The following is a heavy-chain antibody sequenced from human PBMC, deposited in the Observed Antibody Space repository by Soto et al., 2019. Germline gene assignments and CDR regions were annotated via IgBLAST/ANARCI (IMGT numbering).Heavy chain of an antibody. Sequence: PSETLSLTCTVSGGSISTYYWSRIRQSPVKGLEWIAYISYSGSTNSHPALKSRVTISVDTSKNQFSLKLSSVTAADTAVYYCVRGAAAGRSNWFDPWGQGTLVTVSS. J-gene: IGHJ5*02. V-gene: IGHV4-59*01. CDR1: GGSISTYY. D-gene: IGHD3-16*01. CDR3: VRGAAAGRSNWFDP. CDR2: ISYSGST.